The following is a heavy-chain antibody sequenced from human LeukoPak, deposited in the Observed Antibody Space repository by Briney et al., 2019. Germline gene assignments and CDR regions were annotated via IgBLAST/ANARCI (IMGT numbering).Heavy chain of an antibody. CDR1: GGSISSYY. CDR3: ARDFLSSSPY. CDR2: IYYSGST. Sequence: SETLSLTCTVSGGSISSYYWSWIRQPPGKGLEWIGYIYYSGSTNYNPSLKSRVTISVDTSKNQFSLKLSSVTAADTAVYYCARDFLSSSPYWGQGTLVTVSS. V-gene: IGHV4-59*01. D-gene: IGHD6-6*01. J-gene: IGHJ4*02.